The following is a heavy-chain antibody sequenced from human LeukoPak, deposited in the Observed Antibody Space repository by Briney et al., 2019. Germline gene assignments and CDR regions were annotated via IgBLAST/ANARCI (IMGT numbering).Heavy chain of an antibody. CDR1: GYSLTSYW. D-gene: IGHD1-26*01. J-gene: IGHJ3*02. CDR3: ARQSIGGSYWGGAFDI. Sequence: GESLKISCKGSGYSLTSYWIGWVRQMPGKGLEGMGIIYPGDSDTRYSPSFQGQVTISADKSISTAYLQWSSLKASDTAMYYCARQSIGGSYWGGAFDIWGQGTMVTVSS. V-gene: IGHV5-51*01. CDR2: IYPGDSDT.